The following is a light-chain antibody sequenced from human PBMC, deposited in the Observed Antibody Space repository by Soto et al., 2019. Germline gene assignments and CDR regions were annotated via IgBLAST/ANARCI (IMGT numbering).Light chain of an antibody. Sequence: EVVLTQSPGTLSLSPGERATLSCRASQSVSSGYLAWYQQKPGQAPRLLIYGASSRATGIPDRFSGSGSGTDFTLTISRLEPEDFAVYYCQQYGSSPITFGQGIRLENK. CDR2: GAS. CDR1: QSVSSGY. CDR3: QQYGSSPIT. J-gene: IGKJ5*01. V-gene: IGKV3-20*01.